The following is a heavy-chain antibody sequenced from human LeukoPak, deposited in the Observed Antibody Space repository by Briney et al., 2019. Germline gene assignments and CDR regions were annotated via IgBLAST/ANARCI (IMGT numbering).Heavy chain of an antibody. CDR2: ISDSGGKT. Sequence: GGCLRLSCAASAFTFSNSAMTWVRQAPGKGLEWVSAISDSGGKTHYADSVKGRFTISRDNSKNTLYLQMNSLRVQDTAIYYCAKDWSCDFWGQGTLLTVSS. CDR1: AFTFSNSA. J-gene: IGHJ4*02. V-gene: IGHV3-23*01. CDR3: AKDWSCDF. D-gene: IGHD3-10*01.